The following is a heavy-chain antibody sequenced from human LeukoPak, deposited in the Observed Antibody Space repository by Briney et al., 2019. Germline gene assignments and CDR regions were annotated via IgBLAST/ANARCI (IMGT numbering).Heavy chain of an antibody. Sequence: PGGSLRLSCAVSGFTFSRYEMSWVRQAPGKGLEWVGRIKSKAHGGTTDYAAPVKDRFTISRDDSKNTLYLQMNSLKTEDTAVYYCTTILFDYGDYFDYWGQGTLVTVSS. CDR1: GFTFSRYE. V-gene: IGHV3-15*01. CDR3: TTILFDYGDYFDY. CDR2: IKSKAHGGTT. D-gene: IGHD4-17*01. J-gene: IGHJ4*02.